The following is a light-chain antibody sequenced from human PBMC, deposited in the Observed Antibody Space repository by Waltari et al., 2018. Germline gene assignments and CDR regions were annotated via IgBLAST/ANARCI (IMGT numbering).Light chain of an antibody. V-gene: IGKV1-5*03. J-gene: IGKJ1*01. CDR1: QSISSW. CDR3: QQYDSYSAT. Sequence: DIQMTQSLSTLSASVGDRCTITCRASQSISSWLAWYQQKPGKAPKLLIYKASSLESGVPSRFSGSGSGTEFTLTITSLQPDDFATYYCQQYDSYSATFGQGTKVEI. CDR2: KAS.